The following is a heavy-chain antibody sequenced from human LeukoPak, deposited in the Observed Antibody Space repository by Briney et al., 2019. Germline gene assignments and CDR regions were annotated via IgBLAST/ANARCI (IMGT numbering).Heavy chain of an antibody. CDR1: GFTFDGYA. Sequence: GGSLRLSCAASGFTFDGYAMPWVRQAPGKGLEWVSGISWNSGSIGYADSVKGRFTISRDNAKNSLYLQMNSLRAEDTALYYCAKDIEATHVAGFDYWGQGTLVTVSS. CDR2: ISWNSGSI. CDR3: AKDIEATHVAGFDY. D-gene: IGHD6-19*01. V-gene: IGHV3-9*01. J-gene: IGHJ4*02.